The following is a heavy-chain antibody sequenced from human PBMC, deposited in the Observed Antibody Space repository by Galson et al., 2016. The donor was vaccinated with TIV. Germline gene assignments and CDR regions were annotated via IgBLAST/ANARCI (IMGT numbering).Heavy chain of an antibody. J-gene: IGHJ4*02. CDR1: SFTLSSYS. CDR2: ISRTSGTI. Sequence: RLSCAASSFTLSSYSMNWDRPAPGKGLEWLAYISRTSGTIYYADSVKGRFTISRDNAENSLFLQMNSLRVEDTAIYYCARDLLEIPGEGYLDSWGQGTLVTVSS. V-gene: IGHV3-48*04. CDR3: ARDLLEIPGEGYLDS. D-gene: IGHD1-1*01.